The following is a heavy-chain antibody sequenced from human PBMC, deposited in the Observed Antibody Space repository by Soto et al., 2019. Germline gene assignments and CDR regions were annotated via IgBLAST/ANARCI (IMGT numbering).Heavy chain of an antibody. CDR1: GFTVSSNY. CDR3: ARNSDSPAGGAFDI. J-gene: IGHJ3*02. Sequence: EVQLVESGGGLIQPGGSLRLSCAASGFTVSSNYMSWVRQAPGKGLEWVSVIYSGGSTYYADSVKGRFTISRDNSKNTLYLQMNSLRAEDTAVYYCARNSDSPAGGAFDIWGQGTMVTVSS. V-gene: IGHV3-53*01. CDR2: IYSGGST. D-gene: IGHD3-22*01.